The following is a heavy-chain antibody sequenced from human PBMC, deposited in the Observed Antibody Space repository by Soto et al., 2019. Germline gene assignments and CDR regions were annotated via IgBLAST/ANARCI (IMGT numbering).Heavy chain of an antibody. CDR3: AKDGIHGRWYDSSGYEESYYFDY. V-gene: IGHV3-30*18. J-gene: IGHJ4*02. CDR2: ISYDGSNK. D-gene: IGHD3-22*01. Sequence: GGSLRLSCAASGFTFSSYGMHWVRQAPGKGQEWVAVISYDGSNKYYADSVNGRFTISRDNSKNTLYLQMNSLRAEDTAVYYCAKDGIHGRWYDSSGYEESYYFDYWGQGTLVTVSS. CDR1: GFTFSSYG.